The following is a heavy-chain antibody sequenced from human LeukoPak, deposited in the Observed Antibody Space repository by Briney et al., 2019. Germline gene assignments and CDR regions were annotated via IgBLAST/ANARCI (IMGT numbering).Heavy chain of an antibody. J-gene: IGHJ3*02. CDR2: INPNSGGT. CDR1: GYTFTGYY. V-gene: IGHV1-2*02. Sequence: ASVKVSCKASGYTFTGYYMHWVRQAPGQGLEWMGWINPNSGGTNYAQKFQGRVTMTRDTSISTAYMELSRLRSDDTAVYYCATSVGGSDAFDIWGQGTMVTVSS. CDR3: ATSVGGSDAFDI. D-gene: IGHD1-26*01.